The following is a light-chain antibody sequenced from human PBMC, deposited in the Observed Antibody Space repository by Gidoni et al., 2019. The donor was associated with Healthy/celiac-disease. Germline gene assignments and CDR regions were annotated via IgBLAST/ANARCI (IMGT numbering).Light chain of an antibody. Sequence: DIQMTQSSSSLSASVGDRVTITCRASQGISNYLAWYQQKPGKVPKILIYAASTLQSGVPSRFSGSGSGTGFTLTISSLQSEDVATYYCQKYNSAPLTFXGXTKVEIK. CDR3: QKYNSAPLT. V-gene: IGKV1-27*01. CDR1: QGISNY. J-gene: IGKJ4*01. CDR2: AAS.